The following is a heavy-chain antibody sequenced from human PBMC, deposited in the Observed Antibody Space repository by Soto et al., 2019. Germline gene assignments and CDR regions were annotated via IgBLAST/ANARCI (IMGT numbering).Heavy chain of an antibody. V-gene: IGHV1-3*01. CDR3: AGDLHGDPYY. CDR2: INAGNGNT. Sequence: ASVKVSCKASGYTFTSYAMHWVRQAPGQRLEWMGWINAGNGNTNYAQKPQGRVTMTTDTSTSTAYMELRSLRSDDTAVYYCAGDLHGDPYYWGQGTLVTVSS. CDR1: GYTFTSYA. J-gene: IGHJ4*02. D-gene: IGHD4-17*01.